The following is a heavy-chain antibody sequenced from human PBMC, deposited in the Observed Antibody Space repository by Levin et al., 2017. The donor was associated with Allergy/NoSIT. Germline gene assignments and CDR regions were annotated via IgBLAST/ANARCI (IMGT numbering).Heavy chain of an antibody. CDR3: ARDQAGTGGLDY. D-gene: IGHD6-13*01. V-gene: IGHV3-33*01. J-gene: IGHJ4*02. CDR2: IWYDGSNK. CDR1: GFTFSSYG. Sequence: GGSLRLSCAASGFTFSSYGMHWVRQAPGKGLEWVAVIWYDGSNKYYADSVKGRFTISRDNSKNTLYLQMNSLRAEDTAVYYCARDQAGTGGLDYWGQGTLVTVSS.